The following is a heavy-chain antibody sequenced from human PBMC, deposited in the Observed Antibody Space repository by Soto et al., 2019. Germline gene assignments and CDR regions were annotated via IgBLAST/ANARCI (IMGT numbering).Heavy chain of an antibody. CDR1: GFTFSSYS. Sequence: EVQLVESGGGLVKPGGSLRLSCAASGFTFSSYSMNWVRQAPGKGLEWVSSISSSSSYIYYADSVKGRFTISRDNAKNSLYLQRNSLRAEDTAVYYCARAPVVRYFDWSGRYDYWGQGTLVTVSS. D-gene: IGHD3-9*01. CDR2: ISSSSSYI. J-gene: IGHJ4*02. CDR3: ARAPVVRYFDWSGRYDY. V-gene: IGHV3-21*01.